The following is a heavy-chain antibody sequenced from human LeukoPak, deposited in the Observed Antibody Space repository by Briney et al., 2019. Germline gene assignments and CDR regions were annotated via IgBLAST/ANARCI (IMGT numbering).Heavy chain of an antibody. Sequence: PSETLSLTCTVSGDSISSGDYYWSWIRQPAGKGLEWIGRISSSGSTNYNPSLKSRVTISVDTSKNQFSLKLSSVTAADTAVYYCARHGSYMSPRYFDYWGQGTLVTVSS. D-gene: IGHD2-2*02. CDR3: ARHGSYMSPRYFDY. CDR1: GDSISSGDYY. J-gene: IGHJ4*02. CDR2: ISSSGST. V-gene: IGHV4-61*02.